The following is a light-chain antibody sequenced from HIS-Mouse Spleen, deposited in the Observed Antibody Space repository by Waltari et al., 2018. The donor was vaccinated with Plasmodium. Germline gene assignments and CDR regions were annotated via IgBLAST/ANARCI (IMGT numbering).Light chain of an antibody. CDR1: QVISSY. Sequence: AIRMTQSPSSFSASPGHRVTITCRASQVISSYLAWYQQKPGKAPKLLIYAASTLQSGVPSRFSGSGSGTDFTLTISCLQSEDFATYYCQQYYSYPLTFGGGTKVEIK. V-gene: IGKV1-8*01. J-gene: IGKJ4*01. CDR3: QQYYSYPLT. CDR2: AAS.